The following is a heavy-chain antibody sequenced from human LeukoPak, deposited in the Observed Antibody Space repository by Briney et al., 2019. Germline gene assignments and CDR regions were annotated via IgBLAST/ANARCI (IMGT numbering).Heavy chain of an antibody. CDR3: ATAEVPYYGSGGDGY. CDR2: MNPNSGNT. V-gene: IGHV1-8*01. CDR1: GYTFTSFD. Sequence: ASVKVSCKASGYTFTSFDIDWVRQATGQGLEWMGYMNPNSGNTGYAQKFQGRVTMTTDTSISTAYMELSSLRSEDTAVYYCATAEVPYYGSGGDGYWGQGTLVTVSS. J-gene: IGHJ4*01. D-gene: IGHD3-10*01.